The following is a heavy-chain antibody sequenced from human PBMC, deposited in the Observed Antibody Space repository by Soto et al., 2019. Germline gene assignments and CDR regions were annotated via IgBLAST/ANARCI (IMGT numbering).Heavy chain of an antibody. J-gene: IGHJ6*02. CDR3: ARVFGSSSGWYYYYYGMDV. V-gene: IGHV1-8*01. CDR1: GYTFTSYD. Sequence: ASVKVSCKASGYTFTSYDITWVRQATGQGLEWMGWMNPTSGNTGYAQKFQGRVTMTRNTSISTAYMELSGLRSEDTAVYYCARVFGSSSGWYYYYYGMDVWAQGTTVTVSS. D-gene: IGHD6-19*01. CDR2: MNPTSGNT.